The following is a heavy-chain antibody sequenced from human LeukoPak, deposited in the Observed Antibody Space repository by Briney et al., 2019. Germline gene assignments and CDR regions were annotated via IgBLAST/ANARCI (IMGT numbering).Heavy chain of an antibody. CDR2: IKSDGST. CDR1: GFTFSSYW. J-gene: IGHJ1*01. V-gene: IGHV3-74*01. D-gene: IGHD3-22*01. CDR3: ARAPSEIGGYYPEYFRH. Sequence: GGSLRFSCAASGFTFSSYWMHWVRQAPGKGLVWVSRIKSDGSTNYADSVKGRFTISRDNAKNTVSLQMNSLRAEDTGVYYCARAPSEIGGYYPEYFRHWGQGTLVTVSS.